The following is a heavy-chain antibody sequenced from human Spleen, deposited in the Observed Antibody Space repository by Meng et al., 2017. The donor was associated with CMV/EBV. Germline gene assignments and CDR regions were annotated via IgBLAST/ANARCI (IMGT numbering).Heavy chain of an antibody. J-gene: IGHJ4*02. CDR1: GYTFTSYD. CDR2: IIPIFGTA. V-gene: IGHV1-69*05. D-gene: IGHD1-26*01. CDR3: AAVGATPGVFDY. Sequence: SVKVSCKASGYTFTSYDINWVRQAPGQGLEWMGGIIPIFGTANYAQKFQDRVTITTDESTSTAYMELSSLRSEDTAVYYCAAVGATPGVFDYWGQGTLVTVSS.